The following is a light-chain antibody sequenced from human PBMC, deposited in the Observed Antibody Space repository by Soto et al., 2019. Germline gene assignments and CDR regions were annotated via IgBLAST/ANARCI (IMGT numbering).Light chain of an antibody. CDR3: QQYNSYPS. CDR2: KAS. J-gene: IGKJ4*01. CDR1: QSLSSW. V-gene: IGKV1-5*03. Sequence: DIQMTQSPSTLSASVGDRVTITCRASQSLSSWLAWYQQKPGKAPKLLIYKASSLESGVPSRFSGSGSGTEFTLTSSSLQPDDFATYYCQQYNSYPSFGGGTKVEIK.